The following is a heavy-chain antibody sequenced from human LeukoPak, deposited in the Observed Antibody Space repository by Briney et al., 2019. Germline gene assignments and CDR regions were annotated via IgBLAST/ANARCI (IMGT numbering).Heavy chain of an antibody. Sequence: GASVKVSCKASGCTFTSCDFNWVRQATGQGLEWMGWMNPNSGNTGYAQKFQGRVTMTRNTSISTAYMELSSLRSEDTAVYYCARKVTAIRGDWFDPWGQGTLVTVSS. CDR1: GCTFTSCD. CDR2: MNPNSGNT. J-gene: IGHJ5*02. D-gene: IGHD2-21*02. CDR3: ARKVTAIRGDWFDP. V-gene: IGHV1-8*01.